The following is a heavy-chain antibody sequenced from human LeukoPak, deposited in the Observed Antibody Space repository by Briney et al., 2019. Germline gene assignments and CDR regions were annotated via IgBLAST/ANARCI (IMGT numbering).Heavy chain of an antibody. CDR2: IYSGGGT. Sequence: GGSLRLSCAASGFTVSSNYMSWVRQAPGKGLEWVSVIYSGGGTYYADSVKGRFTISRDNSKNTLYLQMNSLRAEDTAVYYCARVSARYDFWSGPYEASFDYWGQGTPVTVSS. J-gene: IGHJ4*02. V-gene: IGHV3-66*01. D-gene: IGHD3-3*01. CDR1: GFTVSSNY. CDR3: ARVSARYDFWSGPYEASFDY.